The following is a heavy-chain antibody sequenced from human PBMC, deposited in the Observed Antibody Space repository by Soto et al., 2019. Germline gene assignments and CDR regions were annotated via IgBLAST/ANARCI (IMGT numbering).Heavy chain of an antibody. CDR1: GGSISSRSFY. D-gene: IGHD2-2*01. CDR3: ASRSSYYRHTTCYEAYFDY. CDR2: IYYSGST. J-gene: IGHJ4*02. V-gene: IGHV4-39*01. Sequence: QLQLQESGPGLVKPSETLSLTCTVSGGSISSRSFYWGWIRQPPGMGLEWIGSIYYSGSTDYDPSLKGRLTISVDDSKNPCLLRLSTGPSADSTVYYWASRSSYYRHTTCYEAYFDYWGQGILVSVYS.